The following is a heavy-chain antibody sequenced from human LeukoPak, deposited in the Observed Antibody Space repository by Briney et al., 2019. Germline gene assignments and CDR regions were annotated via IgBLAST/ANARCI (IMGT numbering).Heavy chain of an antibody. D-gene: IGHD6-6*01. CDR2: INHSGST. V-gene: IGHV4-34*01. CDR1: GGSFSGYY. J-gene: IGHJ4*02. Sequence: SETLSLTCAVYGGSFSGYYWSWIRQPPGKGLEWIGEINHSGSTNFNPSLKSRVTISVDTSKNQFSLKLSSVTAADTAVYYCASPLVSGSIDYWGQGTLVTVSS. CDR3: ASPLVSGSIDY.